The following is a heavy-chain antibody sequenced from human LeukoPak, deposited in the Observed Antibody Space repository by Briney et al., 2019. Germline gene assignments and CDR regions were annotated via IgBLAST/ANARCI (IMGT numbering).Heavy chain of an antibody. D-gene: IGHD2-8*01. CDR3: ARVVLGYHSLAPNDAFDI. Sequence: GGSLRLSCAASGFTFSSYWMSWVRQAPGKGLEWVANIKQDGSEKYYVDSVKSRFTISRDNAKNSLYLQMNSLRAEDTAVYYCARVVLGYHSLAPNDAFDIWGQGTMVTVSS. CDR2: IKQDGSEK. V-gene: IGHV3-7*01. J-gene: IGHJ3*02. CDR1: GFTFSSYW.